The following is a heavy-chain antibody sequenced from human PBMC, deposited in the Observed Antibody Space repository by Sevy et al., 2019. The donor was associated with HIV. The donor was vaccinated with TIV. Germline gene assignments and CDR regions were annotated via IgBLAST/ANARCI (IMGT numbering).Heavy chain of an antibody. V-gene: IGHV1-2*02. CDR2: INPNSGGT. D-gene: IGHD3-22*01. Sequence: ASVKVSCKASGYTFTGYYMHWVRQAPGQGLEWMGWINPNSGGTNYPQKFQGRVTMTRDTSIITAYMELSRLRSDDTAVYYCARDLFSYYYDSSRTRHDGDYWGQGTLVTVSS. J-gene: IGHJ4*02. CDR3: ARDLFSYYYDSSRTRHDGDY. CDR1: GYTFTGYY.